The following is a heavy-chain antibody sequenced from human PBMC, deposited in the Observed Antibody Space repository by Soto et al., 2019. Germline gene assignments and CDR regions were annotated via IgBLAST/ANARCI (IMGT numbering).Heavy chain of an antibody. J-gene: IGHJ6*02. D-gene: IGHD3-10*01. V-gene: IGHV3-21*01. Sequence: GGSLRLSCAASGFTFSSYSMNWVRQAPGKGLEWVSSISSSSSYIYYADSVKGRFTISRDNAKNSLYLQMNSLRAEDTAVYYCARTLMVRGAYYYGMDVWGQGTTVTVSS. CDR2: ISSSSSYI. CDR1: GFTFSSYS. CDR3: ARTLMVRGAYYYGMDV.